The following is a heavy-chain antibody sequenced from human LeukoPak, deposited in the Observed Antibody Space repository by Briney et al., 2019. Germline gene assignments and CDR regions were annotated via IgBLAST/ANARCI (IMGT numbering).Heavy chain of an antibody. CDR2: IKQDESEK. V-gene: IGHV3-7*01. CDR1: GFTFSSYW. J-gene: IGHJ4*02. Sequence: GGSLRLSCAASGFTFSSYWMSWVRQAPGKRLEWVANIKQDESEKYYVDSLKGRFTISRDNAKNSLYLQMNSLRAEDTAVYYCARDKIEGPTKLDYWGQGILVTVSS. CDR3: ARDKIEGPTKLDY. D-gene: IGHD1-1*01.